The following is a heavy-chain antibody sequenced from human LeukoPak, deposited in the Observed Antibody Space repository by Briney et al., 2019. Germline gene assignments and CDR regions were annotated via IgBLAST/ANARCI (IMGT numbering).Heavy chain of an antibody. V-gene: IGHV1-69*05. Sequence: SVKVSCKASGGTFSSYAISWVRQAPGQGLEWMGGIIPIFGTANYAQKFQGRVTITTDESTSTAYMELSSLRSEDTAAYYCAGPTQDYCSSTSCYAFDIWGQGTMVTVSS. CDR1: GGTFSSYA. CDR3: AGPTQDYCSSTSCYAFDI. D-gene: IGHD2-2*01. CDR2: IIPIFGTA. J-gene: IGHJ3*02.